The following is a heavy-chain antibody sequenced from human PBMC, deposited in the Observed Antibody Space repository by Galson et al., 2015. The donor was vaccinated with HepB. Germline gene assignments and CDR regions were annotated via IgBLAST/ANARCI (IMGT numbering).Heavy chain of an antibody. CDR3: ARDKVDGGNNWFDP. J-gene: IGHJ5*02. V-gene: IGHV1-3*01. CDR1: GYTFTSYA. Sequence: SVKVSCKASGYTFTSYAMHWVRQAPGQRLEWMGWINAGNGNTKYSQKFQGRVTITRDTSASTAYMELSSLRSEDTAVYYCARDKVDGGNNWFDPWGQGTLVTVSS. CDR2: INAGNGNT. D-gene: IGHD3-16*01.